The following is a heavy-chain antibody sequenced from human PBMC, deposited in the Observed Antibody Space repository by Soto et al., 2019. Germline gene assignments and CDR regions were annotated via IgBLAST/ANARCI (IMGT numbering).Heavy chain of an antibody. Sequence: SETLSLTCTVSGGSISSSSYYWGWIRQPPGKGLEWIGSIYYSGSTYYNPSLKSRVTISVDTSKNQFSLKLSSVTAADTAVYYCAGHRGRTGVVPAAMAQYYYYYYYMDVWGKGTTVTVSS. CDR1: GGSISSSSYY. D-gene: IGHD2-2*01. CDR3: AGHRGRTGVVPAAMAQYYYYYYYMDV. J-gene: IGHJ6*03. V-gene: IGHV4-39*01. CDR2: IYYSGST.